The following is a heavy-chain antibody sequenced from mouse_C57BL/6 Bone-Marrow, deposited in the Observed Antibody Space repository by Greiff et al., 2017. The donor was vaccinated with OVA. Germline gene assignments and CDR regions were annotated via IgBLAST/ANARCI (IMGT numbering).Heavy chain of an antibody. CDR1: GYAFTNYL. J-gene: IGHJ4*01. CDR2: INPGSGGT. Sequence: QVQLKQPGAELVRPGTSVKVSCKASGYAFTNYLIEWVKQRPGQGLEWIGVINPGSGGTNYNEKFKGKATLTADKSSSTAYMQLSSLTSEDSAVYFCARHYYGSDAMDYWGQGTSVTVSS. V-gene: IGHV1-54*01. D-gene: IGHD1-1*01. CDR3: ARHYYGSDAMDY.